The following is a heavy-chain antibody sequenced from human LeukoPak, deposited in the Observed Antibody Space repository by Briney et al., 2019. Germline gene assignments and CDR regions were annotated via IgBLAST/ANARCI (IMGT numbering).Heavy chain of an antibody. J-gene: IGHJ6*03. CDR2: IYTSGSS. V-gene: IGHV4-4*07. Sequence: PSKTLSLTCTVSGGSMNRYYWSWIRQPAGKGLEWIGRIYTSGSSNYNPSLKSRVTMSVDTSKNQFSLRLTSVTAADTAVYYCARAAYGDYRYYYFYLDVWGKGTTVTVSS. D-gene: IGHD4-17*01. CDR3: ARAAYGDYRYYYFYLDV. CDR1: GGSMNRYY.